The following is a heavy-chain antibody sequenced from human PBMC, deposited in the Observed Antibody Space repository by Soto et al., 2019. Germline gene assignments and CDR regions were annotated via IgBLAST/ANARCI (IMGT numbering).Heavy chain of an antibody. V-gene: IGHV3-30-3*01. CDR3: AREGGIYGSGSYYSDGPLNLDY. Sequence: GGSLRLSCAASGFTFSSYAMHWVRQAPGKGLEWVAVISYDGSNKYYADSVKGRFTISRDNSKNTLYLQMNSLRAEDTAVYYCAREGGIYGSGSYYSDGPLNLDYWGQGTLVTVSS. CDR2: ISYDGSNK. D-gene: IGHD3-10*01. CDR1: GFTFSSYA. J-gene: IGHJ4*02.